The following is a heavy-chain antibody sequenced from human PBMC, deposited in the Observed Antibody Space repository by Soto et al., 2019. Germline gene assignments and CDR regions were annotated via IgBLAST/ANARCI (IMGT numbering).Heavy chain of an antibody. CDR3: ATGTGWLTDD. J-gene: IGHJ4*02. V-gene: IGHV4-59*08. CDR2: IHYSGST. Sequence: QVQLQQSGPGLVRPSETLSLTCTVSSGSISNHYLNWIRQTPGKGLEWIGYIHYSGSTNYNPSLKSRITISVDTSKNQFSLKMDSVTASDTAVYYCATGTGWLTDDWGQGTLVTVSS. D-gene: IGHD6-19*01. CDR1: SGSISNHY.